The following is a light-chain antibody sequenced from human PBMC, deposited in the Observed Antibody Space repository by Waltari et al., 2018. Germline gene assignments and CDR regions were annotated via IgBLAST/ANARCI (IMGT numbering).Light chain of an antibody. V-gene: IGKV2-30*01. CDR2: KVS. CDR1: QSLVFSDANNY. Sequence: DAVMTQSPLSLSVILGQPASISCRSSQSLVFSDANNYLRWYHQKPGQPPRRLIYKVSNRDSGVPDRFSGSGSGTDFTLKISRVEAEDVGLYYCMQSTQSPWTFGQGTKVEI. CDR3: MQSTQSPWT. J-gene: IGKJ1*01.